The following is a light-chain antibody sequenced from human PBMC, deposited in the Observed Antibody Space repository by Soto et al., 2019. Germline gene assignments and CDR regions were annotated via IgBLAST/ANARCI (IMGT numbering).Light chain of an antibody. CDR2: GAS. J-gene: IGKJ5*01. CDR3: QQYGSSPNT. CDR1: QSVANNF. Sequence: EIVLAQSPGTLSLSPGQGATLSCRASQSVANNFLVWYQQKPGQAPRVLIHGASKRATGIPDRFGGSGSETDFTLTISRLEPEDFAIYYCQQYGSSPNTFGQGTRLEIK. V-gene: IGKV3-20*01.